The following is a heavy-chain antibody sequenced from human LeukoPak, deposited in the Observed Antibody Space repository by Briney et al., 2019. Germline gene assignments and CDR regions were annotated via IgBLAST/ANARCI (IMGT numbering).Heavy chain of an antibody. D-gene: IGHD3-22*01. V-gene: IGHV1-69*04. CDR3: AREDYYDSSGYYYFFDY. CDR1: GGTFSSYA. Sequence: ASVKVSCKASGGTFSSYAISWVRQAPGQGLGWMGRIIPILGIANYAQKFQGRVTITADKSTSTAYMELSSLRSEDTAVYYCAREDYYDSSGYYYFFDYWGQGTLVTVSS. CDR2: IIPILGIA. J-gene: IGHJ4*02.